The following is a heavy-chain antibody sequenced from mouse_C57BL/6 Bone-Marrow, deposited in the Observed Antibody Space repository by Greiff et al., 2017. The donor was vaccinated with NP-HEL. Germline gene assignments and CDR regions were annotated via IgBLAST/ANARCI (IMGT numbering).Heavy chain of an antibody. CDR3: ARSARVVAPGAMDY. CDR2: INPYNGGT. Sequence: EVQLQQSGPVLVKPGASVKMSCKASGYTFTDYYMNWVKQSHGKSLEWIGVINPYNGGTSYNQKFKGKATLTVDKSSSTAYMELNSLTSEDSAVYYCARSARVVAPGAMDYWGQGTSVTVSS. D-gene: IGHD1-1*01. J-gene: IGHJ4*01. V-gene: IGHV1-19*01. CDR1: GYTFTDYY.